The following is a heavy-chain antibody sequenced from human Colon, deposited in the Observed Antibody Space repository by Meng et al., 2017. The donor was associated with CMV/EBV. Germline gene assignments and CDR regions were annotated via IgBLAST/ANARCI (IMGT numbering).Heavy chain of an antibody. CDR2: IYPQNGGT. Sequence: QVQLKQYGTELKKPGASVNVSCKTSGYTFTAKHLHWVRHAPGQGLEWMGWIYPQNGGTYFAQKFQGRVTMTSDTSISTAYMELSSLTSDDTAIYYCTKEDWYFDFWGQGTLVTVSS. D-gene: IGHD2-21*01. V-gene: IGHV1-2*02. J-gene: IGHJ4*02. CDR1: GYTFTAKH. CDR3: TKEDWYFDF.